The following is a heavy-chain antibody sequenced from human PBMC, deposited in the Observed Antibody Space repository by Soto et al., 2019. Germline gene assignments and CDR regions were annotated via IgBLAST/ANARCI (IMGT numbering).Heavy chain of an antibody. V-gene: IGHV1-69*02. Sequence: QVQLVQSGAEVKKPGSSVKVSCKASGGTFSSYTISWVRQAPGQGLEWMGRIIPILGIANYAQKFQGRVTIIGDKSTSTAYRERSSLRTEDTAVYYCAFYGSGGQHGYYYYGMDVWGQGTTVTVFS. CDR1: GGTFSSYT. D-gene: IGHD3-10*01. J-gene: IGHJ6*02. CDR2: IIPILGIA. CDR3: AFYGSGGQHGYYYYGMDV.